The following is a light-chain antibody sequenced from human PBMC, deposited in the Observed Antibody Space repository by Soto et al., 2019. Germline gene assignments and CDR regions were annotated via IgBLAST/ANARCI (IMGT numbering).Light chain of an antibody. Sequence: EIVMTQSPATLSVSPGKRATLSCRASQSVSSNLAWYQQKPGQTPRLLIYGASTRATGIPARFSGSGSGTEFTLTISSLQSEDFAVYYCQQYNNWPRTFGQGTKVEIK. V-gene: IGKV3-15*01. CDR3: QQYNNWPRT. J-gene: IGKJ1*01. CDR1: QSVSSN. CDR2: GAS.